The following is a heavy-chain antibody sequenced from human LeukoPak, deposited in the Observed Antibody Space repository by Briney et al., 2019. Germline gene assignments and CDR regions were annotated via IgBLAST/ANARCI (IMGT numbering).Heavy chain of an antibody. D-gene: IGHD1-26*01. Sequence: PGGSLRLSCAASGFTFSSYWMTWVRQGPGKGREWVANIKPDGSLIYYVDSVKGRFTISRDNAKNSLYLQMNSLRAEDTAVYYCAKWELYSGFYYIDYWGQGTLATVSS. CDR2: IKPDGSLI. V-gene: IGHV3-7*01. CDR1: GFTFSSYW. CDR3: AKWELYSGFYYIDY. J-gene: IGHJ4*02.